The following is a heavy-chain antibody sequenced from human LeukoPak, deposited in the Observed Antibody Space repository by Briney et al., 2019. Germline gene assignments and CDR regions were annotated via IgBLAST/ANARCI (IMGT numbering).Heavy chain of an antibody. CDR1: GFTFSSYV. V-gene: IGHV3-23*01. CDR3: AKSHDSSGSDY. CDR2: ISGSGGST. J-gene: IGHJ4*02. D-gene: IGHD3-22*01. Sequence: PGGSLRLSCAASGFTFSSYVMSWVRQAPGRGLEWVSAISGSGGSTYYADSVKGRFTISRDNSKNTLYMQMNSLRAEDTAVYYCAKSHDSSGSDYWGQGPLVTVSS.